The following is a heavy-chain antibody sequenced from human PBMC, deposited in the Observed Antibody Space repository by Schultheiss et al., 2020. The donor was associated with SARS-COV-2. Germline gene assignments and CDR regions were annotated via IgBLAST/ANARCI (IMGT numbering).Heavy chain of an antibody. CDR2: IYHSGST. CDR1: GGSISSGGYS. Sequence: LRLSCAVSGGSISSGGYSWSWIRQPPGKGLEWIGYIYHSGSTYYNPSLKSRVTISVDTSKNQFSLKLSSVTAADTAVYYCAATHRTILDYWGQGTLVTVSS. CDR3: AATHRTILDY. J-gene: IGHJ4*02. V-gene: IGHV4-30-2*02. D-gene: IGHD1-26*01.